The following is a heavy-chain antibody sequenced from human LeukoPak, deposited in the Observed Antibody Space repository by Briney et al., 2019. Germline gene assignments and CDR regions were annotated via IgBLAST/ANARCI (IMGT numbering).Heavy chain of an antibody. J-gene: IGHJ4*02. CDR1: GGSFSGYY. D-gene: IGHD6-13*01. CDR2: INHSGST. Sequence: SETLSRTCAVYGGSFSGYYWSWIRQPPGKGLEWIGEINHSGSTNYNPSLKSRVTISVDTSKNQFSLKLSSVTAADTAVYYCARGDSSSWYWDYWGQGTLVTVSS. V-gene: IGHV4-34*01. CDR3: ARGDSSSWYWDY.